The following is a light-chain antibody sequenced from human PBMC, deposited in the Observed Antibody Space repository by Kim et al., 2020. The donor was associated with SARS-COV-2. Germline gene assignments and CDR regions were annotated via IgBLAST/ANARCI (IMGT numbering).Light chain of an antibody. V-gene: IGKV1-27*01. CDR1: QGIRDS. CDR3: QKYNSAPLT. J-gene: IGKJ4*01. Sequence: SASVGDRVPITCRASQGIRDSLTWYQQKPGKVPKLLIYAASTLQSGVPSRFSGSGSGTDFTLTISSLQPEDVATYYCQKYNSAPLTFGGGTKLEI. CDR2: AAS.